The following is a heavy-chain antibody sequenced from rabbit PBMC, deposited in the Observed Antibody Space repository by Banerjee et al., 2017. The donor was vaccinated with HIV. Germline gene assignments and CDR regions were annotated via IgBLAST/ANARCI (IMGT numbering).Heavy chain of an antibody. V-gene: IGHV1S40*01. CDR3: SRDDGKSKAPKEPKL. CDR2: INTSSGNT. J-gene: IGHJ6*01. D-gene: IGHD4-2*01. Sequence: QSLEESGGGIVKPGASLTLTCTASGFSFSNKYVMCWVRQAPGKGLEWIACINTSSGNTVYASRAEGRVTIPKTSVISFLLVMTRPTAAVSAYKFLSRDDGKSKAPKEPKLWGTGPLVTVS. CDR1: GFSFSNKYV.